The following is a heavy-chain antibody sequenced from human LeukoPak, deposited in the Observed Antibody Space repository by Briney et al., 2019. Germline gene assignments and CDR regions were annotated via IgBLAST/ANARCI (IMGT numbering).Heavy chain of an antibody. D-gene: IGHD2-2*01. Sequence: KSGGSLRLSCAASGFTFSSYTMNWVRRAPGMGLEWVSSISDSSYYIYYADSVRGRFTVSRDNAKNSLYLQMNGLRAEDTAVYYCARRKDVVVVPGTMGYYLDVWGKGTTVTVSS. J-gene: IGHJ6*03. CDR1: GFTFSSYT. V-gene: IGHV3-21*01. CDR3: ARRKDVVVVPGTMGYYLDV. CDR2: ISDSSYYI.